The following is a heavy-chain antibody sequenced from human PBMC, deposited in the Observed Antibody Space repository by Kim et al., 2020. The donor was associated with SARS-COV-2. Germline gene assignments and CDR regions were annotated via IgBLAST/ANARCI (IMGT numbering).Heavy chain of an antibody. Sequence: GGSLRLSCAASGFTFDDYTMHWVRQAPGKGLEWVSLISWDGGSTYYADSVKGRFTISRDNSKNSLYLQMNSLRTEDTALYYCAGALADGILTGYPDYWG. CDR3: AGALADGILTGYPDY. D-gene: IGHD3-9*01. V-gene: IGHV3-43*01. CDR1: GFTFDDYT. CDR2: ISWDGGST. J-gene: IGHJ4*01.